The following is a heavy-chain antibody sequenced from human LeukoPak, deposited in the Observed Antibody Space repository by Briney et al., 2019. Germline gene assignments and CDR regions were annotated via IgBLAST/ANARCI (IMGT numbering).Heavy chain of an antibody. CDR1: GFTFSSYW. CDR2: ISSDGSSA. J-gene: IGHJ4*02. Sequence: GGSLRLSCAASGFTFSSYWMHWVRQAPGKGLVWVSRISSDGSSASYADSLKGRFTMSRDNAKNTLYLQMNSLRAEDTAVYYCARGSAAGDYWGQGTLVTVSS. CDR3: ARGSAAGDY. D-gene: IGHD3-10*01. V-gene: IGHV3-74*01.